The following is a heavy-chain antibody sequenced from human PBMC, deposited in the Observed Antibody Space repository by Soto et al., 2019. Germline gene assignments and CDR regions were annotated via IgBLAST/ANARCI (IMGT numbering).Heavy chain of an antibody. J-gene: IGHJ4*02. V-gene: IGHV1-69*19. CDR3: SGLLSELRSSWSFDY. CDR2: IIPIFGTA. Sequence: QGQLGQSVAEVKTPGSSVKGACKASGGNFSSYAISCVRQAHGQGLEWVGGIIPIFGTANYAQKFQGRVTITAAESTSTAYIGLSSLRSEDTAVYYFSGLLSELRSSWSFDYWGPGTLFIVSS. D-gene: IGHD1-26*01. CDR1: GGNFSSYA.